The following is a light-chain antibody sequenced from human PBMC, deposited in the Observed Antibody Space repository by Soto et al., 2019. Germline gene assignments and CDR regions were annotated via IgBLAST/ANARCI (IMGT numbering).Light chain of an antibody. V-gene: IGKV3-11*01. Sequence: EIVLTQSPATLSLSPGERATLSCRASQNVSTYLAWYQQKPGQAPRLLIYDASNRATGIPARFSGSGSGTDFTLTIRSLEPEDFAVDYCQQRTNWLTFGPGTKVYIK. CDR2: DAS. CDR3: QQRTNWLT. CDR1: QNVSTY. J-gene: IGKJ3*01.